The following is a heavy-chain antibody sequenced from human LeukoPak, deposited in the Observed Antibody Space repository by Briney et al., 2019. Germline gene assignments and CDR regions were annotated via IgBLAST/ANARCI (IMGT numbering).Heavy chain of an antibody. CDR2: ISAYNGNT. D-gene: IGHD3-3*01. Sequence: ASVKVSCKASGYTFTSYGISWVRQAPGQGLEWMGWISAYNGNTNYAQKLQGRVTMTTDTSTSTAYMELRSLRSDDTAVYYCAAHDYDFWSGYLWTRYWYFDLWGRGTLVTVSS. J-gene: IGHJ2*01. CDR1: GYTFTSYG. CDR3: AAHDYDFWSGYLWTRYWYFDL. V-gene: IGHV1-18*01.